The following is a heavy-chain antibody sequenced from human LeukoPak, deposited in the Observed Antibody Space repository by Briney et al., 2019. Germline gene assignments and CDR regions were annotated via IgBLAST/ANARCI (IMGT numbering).Heavy chain of an antibody. CDR1: GGTFSSYA. CDR3: ASPQRWNSIPPYFDY. V-gene: IGHV1-69*05. CDR2: IIPIFGTA. Sequence: SVKVSCKASGGTFSSYAISWVRQAPGQGLEWMGGIIPIFGTANYAQKFQGRVTITTDESTSTAYMELSSLRSEDTAVYYCASPQRWNSIPPYFDYWGQGTLVTVSS. J-gene: IGHJ4*02. D-gene: IGHD1-7*01.